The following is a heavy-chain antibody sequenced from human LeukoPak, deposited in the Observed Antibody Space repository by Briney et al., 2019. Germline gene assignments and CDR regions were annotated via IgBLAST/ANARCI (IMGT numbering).Heavy chain of an antibody. CDR1: GGSITSYY. CDR3: ARDRGRATWFDP. J-gene: IGHJ5*02. CDR2: IYYSGST. Sequence: PSETLSLTCTVSGGSITSYYWHWIRQPPGKGLEWIGNIYYSGSTNYNPSLKSRVTISVGTSGNQFSLKLHSVTAADTAVYYCARDRGRATWFDPWGQGTVVTVSS. V-gene: IGHV4-59*01.